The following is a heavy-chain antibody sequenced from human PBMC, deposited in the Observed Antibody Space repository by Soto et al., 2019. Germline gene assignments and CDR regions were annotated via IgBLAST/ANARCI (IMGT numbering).Heavy chain of an antibody. Sequence: QVQLVQSGAEVKKPGASVKVSCKASGYTFTSYGISWVRQAPGQGLEWMGWISAYNGNTNYAQKLQGSVTRTTDTSTSTAYMELRSLRSDDTAVYYCARGRPDYGNLNYYYGMDVWGQGTTVTVSS. D-gene: IGHD4-17*01. J-gene: IGHJ6*02. CDR2: ISAYNGNT. CDR1: GYTFTSYG. CDR3: ARGRPDYGNLNYYYGMDV. V-gene: IGHV1-18*01.